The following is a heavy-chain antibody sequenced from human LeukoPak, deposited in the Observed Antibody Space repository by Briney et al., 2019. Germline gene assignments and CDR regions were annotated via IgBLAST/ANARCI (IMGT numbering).Heavy chain of an antibody. CDR3: ARDRQYILWFGELIFDY. V-gene: IGHV1-2*02. CDR1: GYTFTGYY. D-gene: IGHD3-10*01. CDR2: INPNSGGT. Sequence: ASVRVSCKASGYTFTGYYMHWVRQAPGQGLEWMGWINPNSGGTSYAQKFQGRVTMTRDTSISTAYMELSRLRSDDTAVYYCARDRQYILWFGELIFDYWGQGTLVTVSS. J-gene: IGHJ4*02.